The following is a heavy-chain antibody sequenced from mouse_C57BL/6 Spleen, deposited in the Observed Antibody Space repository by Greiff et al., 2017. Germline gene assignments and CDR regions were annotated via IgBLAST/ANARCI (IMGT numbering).Heavy chain of an antibody. J-gene: IGHJ2*01. D-gene: IGHD1-1*01. CDR1: GYTFTSYW. CDR2: IYPGSGST. Sequence: QVQLQQPGAELVKPGASVKMSCKASGYTFTSYWITWVKQRPGQGLEWIGDIYPGSGSTNYNEKFKSKATLTVDTSSSTAYMQLSSLTSEDSAVYYCARPDITTVVAKDYWGQGTTLTVSS. CDR3: ARPDITTVVAKDY. V-gene: IGHV1-55*01.